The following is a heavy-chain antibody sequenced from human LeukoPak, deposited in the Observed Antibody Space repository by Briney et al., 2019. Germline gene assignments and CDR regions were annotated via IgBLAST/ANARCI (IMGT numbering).Heavy chain of an antibody. D-gene: IGHD6-19*01. Sequence: GGSLRLSCAASGFTFSSYGMHWVRQAPGKGLEWVAVISYDGSNKYYADSVKGRFTISRDNSKNTLYLQMNSLRAEDTAVYYCANSRSGWRHDYWGQGTLVTVSS. V-gene: IGHV3-30*18. CDR3: ANSRSGWRHDY. CDR2: ISYDGSNK. J-gene: IGHJ4*02. CDR1: GFTFSSYG.